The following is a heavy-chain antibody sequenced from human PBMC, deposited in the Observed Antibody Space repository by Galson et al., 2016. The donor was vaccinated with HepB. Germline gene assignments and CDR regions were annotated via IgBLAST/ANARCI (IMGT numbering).Heavy chain of an antibody. CDR3: ASGAGAGTGDAFDI. J-gene: IGHJ3*02. CDR2: ISAYSGKT. Sequence: SVKVSCKASGYTFNNYAIIWVRQAPGQGLEWMGWISAYSGKTNYAQKFQGRVTMTTDTSTSTAYMELRSLRSDDTAVYYCASGAGAGTGDAFDIWGQGTIVTVSS. CDR1: GYTFNNYA. V-gene: IGHV1-18*01. D-gene: IGHD6-13*01.